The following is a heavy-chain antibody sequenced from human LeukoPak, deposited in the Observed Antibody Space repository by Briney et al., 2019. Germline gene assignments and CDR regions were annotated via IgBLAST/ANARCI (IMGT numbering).Heavy chain of an antibody. Sequence: SGTLSLTCAVSGGSISSSNWWSWVRQPPGKGLEWIGEIYHSGSTNYNPSLKSRVTISVDKSKNQFSLKLSSVTAADTAVYYCARLQTSWLRPRTRFDYWGQGTLVTVSS. CDR2: IYHSGST. CDR3: ARLQTSWLRPRTRFDY. CDR1: GGSISSSNW. D-gene: IGHD5-12*01. V-gene: IGHV4-4*02. J-gene: IGHJ4*02.